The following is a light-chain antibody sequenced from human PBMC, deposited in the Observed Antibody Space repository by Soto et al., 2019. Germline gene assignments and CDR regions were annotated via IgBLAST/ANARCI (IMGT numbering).Light chain of an antibody. V-gene: IGLV2-14*03. Sequence: QSVLTQPASVSGSPGQSITISCTGTSSDVGRYNYVSWYQHHPGKAPKLIFYDVSNRPSGVSERFSVSKSGYTASLTISGLQPEDEADYYCNSYTTSSTYVFGTGTKVTVL. CDR1: SSDVGRYNY. J-gene: IGLJ1*01. CDR2: DVS. CDR3: NSYTTSSTYV.